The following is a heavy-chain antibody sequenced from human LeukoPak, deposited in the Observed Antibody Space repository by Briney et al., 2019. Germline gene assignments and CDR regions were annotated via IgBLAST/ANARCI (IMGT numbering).Heavy chain of an antibody. CDR3: ARGQERLGAFDI. CDR2: INHGGGT. V-gene: IGHV4-34*01. Sequence: PSETLSLTCAVSGYSISSGYYWSWIRQPPGKGLEWIGEINHGGGTNYNPSLKNRVTISLDTSKNQFSLKLSSVIAADTAIYYCARGQERLGAFDIWGQGTMVTVSS. J-gene: IGHJ3*02. CDR1: GYSISSGYY. D-gene: IGHD1-26*01.